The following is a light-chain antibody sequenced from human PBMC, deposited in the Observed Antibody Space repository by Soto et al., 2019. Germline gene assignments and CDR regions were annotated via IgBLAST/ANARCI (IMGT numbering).Light chain of an antibody. V-gene: IGLV2-14*01. CDR1: SSDVGAYDY. CDR2: EVS. J-gene: IGLJ1*01. Sequence: QSVLTQPASVSGSPGQSITISCTGTSSDVGAYDYVSWYQQHPGKAPKLLIYEVSNRPSGVSNRFSGSKSGNTASLIISGLQAEDEADYYCNSYAGSSTWVFGTGTKVTVL. CDR3: NSYAGSSTWV.